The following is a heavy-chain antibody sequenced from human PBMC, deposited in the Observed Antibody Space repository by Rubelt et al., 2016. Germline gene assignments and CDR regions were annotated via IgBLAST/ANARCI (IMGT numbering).Heavy chain of an antibody. D-gene: IGHD4-23*01. J-gene: IGHJ4*02. Sequence: EVQLLESGGGLVQPGGSLSLSCAASGFTFSSYAMSWVRQAPGKGLEWVSGISGNGVYTFYADSVKGRFTISVDNAKNTLYVHMNSLRAEDTAVYYWSKADYGGNMYYYDHWGQGTLVTVSS. CDR2: ISGNGVYT. CDR1: GFTFSSYA. CDR3: SKADYGGNMYYYDH. V-gene: IGHV3-23*01.